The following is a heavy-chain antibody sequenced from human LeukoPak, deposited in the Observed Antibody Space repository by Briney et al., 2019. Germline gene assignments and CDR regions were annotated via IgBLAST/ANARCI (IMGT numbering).Heavy chain of an antibody. V-gene: IGHV3-74*01. CDR3: TRDSTSGVDY. Sequence: PGGSLRRSCAASGFTFNSYCMDWVRQGPGKGLVWVSRISNDGRSTWYADSVKGRFTISGDNAKNTLYLQMNSLRAEDTAVYYCTRDSTSGVDYWGQGTLVTVSS. J-gene: IGHJ4*02. D-gene: IGHD3-10*01. CDR2: ISNDGRST. CDR1: GFTFNSYC.